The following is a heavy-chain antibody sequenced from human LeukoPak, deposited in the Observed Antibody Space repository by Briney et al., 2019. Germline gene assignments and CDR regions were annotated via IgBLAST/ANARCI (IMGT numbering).Heavy chain of an antibody. CDR2: VSYDGGTK. CDR1: GFTFSNYA. V-gene: IGHV3-30-3*01. J-gene: IGHJ4*02. CDR3: ATEMEVGLWYFDY. D-gene: IGHD5-24*01. Sequence: GGSLRLSCAASGFTFSNYAMHWVRQAPGTGLEWVAIVSYDGGTKYYAASVEGRFTISRDNSKNTLYLQMNTLRPEDTAIYYCATEMEVGLWYFDYWGQGTLVTVSS.